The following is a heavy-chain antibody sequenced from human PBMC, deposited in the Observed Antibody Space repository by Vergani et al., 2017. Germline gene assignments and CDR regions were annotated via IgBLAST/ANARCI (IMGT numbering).Heavy chain of an antibody. D-gene: IGHD2-15*01. CDR2: IRSDESRS. CDR3: AKEGGGYCSGGTCYPEY. CDR1: GFTLNSYG. J-gene: IGHJ4*02. V-gene: IGHV3-30*02. Sequence: QVQLVESGGGVVQPGGSLRLSWAASGFTLNSYGMHWVRQAPGKGLELVASIRSDESRSYYGDSMEGPFTISRDNSNNTLYLQMKSLRPEDTAVYYCAKEGGGYCSGGTCYPEYWGQGTLVIVSS.